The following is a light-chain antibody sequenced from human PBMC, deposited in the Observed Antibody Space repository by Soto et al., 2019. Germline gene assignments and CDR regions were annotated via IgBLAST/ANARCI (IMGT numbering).Light chain of an antibody. CDR3: QQYDDWLRLT. V-gene: IGKV3D-15*01. Sequence: EILMTQSPATLSVSPGXRATLSCRASQSVNIYLAWYQQKPGQAPRPLIFGASSRATGIPARFSGSGSGVEFNLTISCLQSENFAVYFCQQYDDWLRLTFGGGTKVDIK. CDR1: QSVNIY. J-gene: IGKJ4*01. CDR2: GAS.